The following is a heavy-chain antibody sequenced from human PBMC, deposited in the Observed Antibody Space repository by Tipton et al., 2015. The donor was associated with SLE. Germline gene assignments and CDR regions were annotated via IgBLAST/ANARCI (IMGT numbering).Heavy chain of an antibody. Sequence: TLSLTCTVSGGSISSHYLRWIRRPPGKALEWIAYINYSGSTNYNPSLKSRVTMSVDTSKNQFSLKLSSVTAADTAVYYCARRRGSSWYEDYFDYWGQGTLVTVSS. J-gene: IGHJ4*02. CDR1: GGSISSHY. CDR2: INYSGST. D-gene: IGHD6-13*01. V-gene: IGHV4-59*11. CDR3: ARRRGSSWYEDYFDY.